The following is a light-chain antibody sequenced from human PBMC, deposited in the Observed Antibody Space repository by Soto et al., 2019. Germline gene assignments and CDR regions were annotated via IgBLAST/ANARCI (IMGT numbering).Light chain of an antibody. Sequence: DLQMTQSPSTLSASLGDRVTITCLASQKINGWLAWYRQKPGKAPELLIYSAYTLETGVPSRFSGDGSGTEFSLTVSGLPPDYLATFYCQQYETYPLTFGGGT. CDR3: QQYETYPLT. J-gene: IGKJ4*01. CDR1: QKINGW. V-gene: IGKV1-5*03. CDR2: SAY.